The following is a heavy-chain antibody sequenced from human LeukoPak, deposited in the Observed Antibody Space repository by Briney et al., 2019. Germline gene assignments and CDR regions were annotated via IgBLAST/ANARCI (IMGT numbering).Heavy chain of an antibody. CDR1: GYTFTSYW. CDR2: IYPADSDT. CDR3: ARSSAPRLHFDY. Sequence: GESLKISCKGSGYTFTSYWIAWVRQMPGKGLEWMGIIYPADSDTRYSPSFQGQVTISADKSISTAYLQWSSLTASDTAMYYCARSSAPRLHFDYWGQGTLVTVSS. D-gene: IGHD5/OR15-5a*01. V-gene: IGHV5-51*01. J-gene: IGHJ4*02.